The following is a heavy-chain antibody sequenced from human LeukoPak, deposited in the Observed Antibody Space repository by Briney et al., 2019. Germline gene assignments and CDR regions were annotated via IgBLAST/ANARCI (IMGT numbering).Heavy chain of an antibody. D-gene: IGHD6-19*01. CDR3: AREGDSSGWSYFDY. Sequence: VASVTVSCKASGGTFSSYAISWVRQAPGQGLEWMGGIIPIFGTANYAQKFQGRVTITADESTSTAYMELSSLRSEDTAVYYCAREGDSSGWSYFDYWGQGTLVTVSS. CDR2: IIPIFGTA. J-gene: IGHJ4*02. V-gene: IGHV1-69*13. CDR1: GGTFSSYA.